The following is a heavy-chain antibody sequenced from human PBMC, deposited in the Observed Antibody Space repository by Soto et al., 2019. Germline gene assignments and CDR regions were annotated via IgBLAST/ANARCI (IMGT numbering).Heavy chain of an antibody. J-gene: IGHJ5*02. V-gene: IGHV3-21*01. Sequence: GGSLRLSCAASGFTFSSYSMNWVRQAPGKGLEWVSSISSSSSYIYYADSVKGRFTISRDNAKNSLYLQMNSLRAEDTAVYYCARDGVDYGDYAWFDPWGQGTLVTVSS. CDR1: GFTFSSYS. CDR3: ARDGVDYGDYAWFDP. CDR2: ISSSSSYI. D-gene: IGHD4-17*01.